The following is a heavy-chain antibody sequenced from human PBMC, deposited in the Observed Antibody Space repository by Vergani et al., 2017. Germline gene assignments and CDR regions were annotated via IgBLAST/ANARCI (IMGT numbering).Heavy chain of an antibody. V-gene: IGHV3-30-3*01. CDR3: AKVQGITMVRGVSDNFDY. J-gene: IGHJ4*02. CDR2: ISYDGSNK. D-gene: IGHD3-10*01. Sequence: QVQLVESGGGVVQPGRSLRLSCAASGFTFSSYAMHWVRQAPGKGLEWVAVISYDGSNKYYADSVKGRFTISRDNSKNTLYLQMNSLRAEDTAVYYCAKVQGITMVRGVSDNFDYWGQGTLVTVSS. CDR1: GFTFSSYA.